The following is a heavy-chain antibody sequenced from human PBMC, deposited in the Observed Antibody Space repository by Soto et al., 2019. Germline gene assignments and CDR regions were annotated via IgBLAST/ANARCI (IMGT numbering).Heavy chain of an antibody. CDR3: ARDFGFWSGRYFDY. V-gene: IGHV4-31*03. D-gene: IGHD3-3*01. CDR2: IYSSGST. Sequence: QVQLQESGPGLVKPSQTLSLTCTVSGGSISGGVHAWNWVRQHPGKGLQWIGYIYSSGSTAYSPYLKSRLAVSVDTSESQVSLKLTSVTAADTAVYYCARDFGFWSGRYFDYWGRGTLVTVSS. CDR1: GGSISGGVHA. J-gene: IGHJ4*02.